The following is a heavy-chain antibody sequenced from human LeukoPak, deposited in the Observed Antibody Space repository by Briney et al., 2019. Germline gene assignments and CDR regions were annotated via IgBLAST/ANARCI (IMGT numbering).Heavy chain of an antibody. CDR3: GYTNNFYH. V-gene: IGHV3-7*01. CDR2: IKHDGSEE. D-gene: IGHD3-16*02. J-gene: IGHJ4*02. CDR1: GLSISGQW. Sequence: GGSLRLSCVASGLSISGQWTKCGRQGPRQGLEWVANIKHDGSEEYYVDSVKGRFTISRDDGRNSVSLQMNSVRAEDTAVDYCGYTNNFYHWGQGTLVTVSS.